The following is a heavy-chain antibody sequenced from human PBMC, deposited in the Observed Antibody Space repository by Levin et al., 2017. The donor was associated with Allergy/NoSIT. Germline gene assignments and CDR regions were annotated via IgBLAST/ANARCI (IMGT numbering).Heavy chain of an antibody. V-gene: IGHV4-39*02. CDR1: GGAISRSDYY. CDR3: ARPKEESVAGAFDY. CDR2: IYYSGST. J-gene: IGHJ4*02. D-gene: IGHD6-19*01. Sequence: SETLSLTCIVSGGAISRSDYYWGWIRQPPGKRLEWIGSIYYSGSTYYNPSFKSRVTISVDTAKHSFSLSLSSVTAAATAVYYCARPKEESVAGAFDYWGQGTLVTVSS.